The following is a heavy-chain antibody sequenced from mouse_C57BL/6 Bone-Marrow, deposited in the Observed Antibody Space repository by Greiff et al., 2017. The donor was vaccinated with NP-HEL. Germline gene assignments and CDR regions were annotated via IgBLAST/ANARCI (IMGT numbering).Heavy chain of an antibody. D-gene: IGHD4-1*01. Sequence: QVQLQQSGAELVKPGASVKMSCKASGYTFTSYWITWVKQRPGQGLEWIGDIYPGSGSTNYNEKFKSKATLTVDTSSSTAYMQLSSLTSEDSAVYYCARSTGYYAMDYWGQGTSVTVSS. CDR3: ARSTGYYAMDY. CDR2: IYPGSGST. J-gene: IGHJ4*01. V-gene: IGHV1-55*01. CDR1: GYTFTSYW.